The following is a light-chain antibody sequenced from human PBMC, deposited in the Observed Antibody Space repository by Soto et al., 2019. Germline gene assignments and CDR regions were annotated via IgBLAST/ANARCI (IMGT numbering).Light chain of an antibody. CDR3: QQSYSTLMYT. Sequence: DIQLTQSPSSLSASIGDRVTITCRASQSIGSYLSWYQHKQGKAPKLLIFGASYLKGGVPSRFSGSGPGTDFTLTITSLDPEDFATYYCQQSYSTLMYTFGQGTKLEIK. CDR1: QSIGSY. CDR2: GAS. J-gene: IGKJ2*01. V-gene: IGKV1-39*01.